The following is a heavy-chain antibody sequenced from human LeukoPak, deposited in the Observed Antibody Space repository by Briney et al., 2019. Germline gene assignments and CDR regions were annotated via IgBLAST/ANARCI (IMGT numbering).Heavy chain of an antibody. Sequence: SETLSLTCTVSGGSISSSSYYWGWLRQPPGKGLEWIGSIYYSGSTYYNPSLKSRVTISVDTSKNQFSLKLSSVTAADTAVYYCARDRYRIAARRGTFDYWGQGTLVTVSS. V-gene: IGHV4-39*07. CDR3: ARDRYRIAARRGTFDY. D-gene: IGHD6-6*01. CDR1: GGSISSSSYY. J-gene: IGHJ4*02. CDR2: IYYSGST.